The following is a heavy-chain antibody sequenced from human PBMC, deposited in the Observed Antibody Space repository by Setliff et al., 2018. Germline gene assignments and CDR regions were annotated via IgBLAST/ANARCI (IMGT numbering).Heavy chain of an antibody. CDR3: ARVSYYGSFSYNYYMDV. J-gene: IGHJ6*03. CDR1: GGSISSHY. Sequence: PSETLSLTCTVSGGSISSHYWSWIRQPPGKGLEWIGYIYYTGNTNYNPSLKSRVSISVDTSNNQFSLNLYSVTAADTAVYYCARVSYYGSFSYNYYMDVWGKGTTVTVSS. V-gene: IGHV4-59*11. CDR2: IYYTGNT. D-gene: IGHD3-10*01.